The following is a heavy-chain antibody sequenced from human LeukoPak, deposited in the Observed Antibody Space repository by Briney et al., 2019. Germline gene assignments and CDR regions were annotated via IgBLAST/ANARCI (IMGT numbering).Heavy chain of an antibody. CDR3: ASRSNGSGSYGDWYYFDY. CDR2: IYYSGST. CDR1: GGSISSSSYY. Sequence: SETLSLTCTVSGGSISSSSYYWGWIRQPPGKGLEWIGSIYYSGSTYYNPSLKSRVTISVDTSKSQFSLKLSSVTAADTAVYYCASRSNGSGSYGDWYYFDYWGQGTLVTVSS. V-gene: IGHV4-39*07. J-gene: IGHJ4*02. D-gene: IGHD3-10*01.